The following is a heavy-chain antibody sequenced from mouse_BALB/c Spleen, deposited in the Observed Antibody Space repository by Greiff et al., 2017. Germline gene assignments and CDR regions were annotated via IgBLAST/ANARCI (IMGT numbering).Heavy chain of an antibody. D-gene: IGHD2-2*01. J-gene: IGHJ3*01. CDR1: GYSITSDYA. CDR3: ARRDGYDGFAY. CDR2: ISYSGST. V-gene: IGHV3-2*02. Sequence: VQLKESGPGLVKPSQSLSLTCTVTGYSITSDYAWNWIRQFPGNKLEWMGYISYSGSTSYNPSLKSRISITRDTSKNQFFLQLNSVTTEDTATYYCARRDGYDGFAYWGQGTLVTVSA.